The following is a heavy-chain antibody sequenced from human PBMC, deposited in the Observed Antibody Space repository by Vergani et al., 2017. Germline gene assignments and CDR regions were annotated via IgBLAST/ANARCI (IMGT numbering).Heavy chain of an antibody. CDR3: ARGRGITIFGVVIRARKTYFDY. CDR1: GGSFSGYY. CDR2: INHSGST. D-gene: IGHD3-3*01. V-gene: IGHV4-34*01. Sequence: QVQLQQWGAGLLKPSETLSLTCAVYGGSFSGYYWSWIRQPPGKGLEWIGEINHSGSTNYNPSLKSRLTISVDTSKNQFSLKLSSVTAADTAVYYCARGRGITIFGVVIRARKTYFDYWGQGTLVTVSS. J-gene: IGHJ4*02.